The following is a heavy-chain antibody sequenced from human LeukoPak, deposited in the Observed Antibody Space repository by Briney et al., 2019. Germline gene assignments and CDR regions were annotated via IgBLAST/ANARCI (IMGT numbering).Heavy chain of an antibody. J-gene: IGHJ4*02. V-gene: IGHV3-7*01. CDR3: ARPTTVGSLFDY. D-gene: IGHD4-17*01. CDR1: GFTFSHYW. CDR2: VKQDGSEK. Sequence: PGESQRLSCAASGFTFSHYWMSWVRQAPGKGLEWVANVKQDGSEKFYVDSVKGRFTISRDNAKNSLYLQMNSLRVEDTAVYYCARPTTVGSLFDYWGQGTLVTVSS.